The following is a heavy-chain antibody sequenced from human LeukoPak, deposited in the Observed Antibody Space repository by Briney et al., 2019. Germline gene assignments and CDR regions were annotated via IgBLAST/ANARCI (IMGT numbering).Heavy chain of an antibody. V-gene: IGHV2-70*04. J-gene: IGHJ4*02. Sequence: SGPTLVNPTQTLTLTCTFSGFSLSTPKMRVSWIRQPPGKALEWLARIDWDDDKFYSTSLKTRHTISKDTSKNQVVLTMTNIDPVDTATYYCARSTYCGGDCPFDYWGQGTLVTVSS. CDR2: IDWDDDK. CDR1: GFSLSTPKMR. CDR3: ARSTYCGGDCPFDY. D-gene: IGHD2-21*02.